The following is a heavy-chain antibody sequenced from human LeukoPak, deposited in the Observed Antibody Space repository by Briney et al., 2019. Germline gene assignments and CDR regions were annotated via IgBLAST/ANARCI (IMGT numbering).Heavy chain of an antibody. D-gene: IGHD6-19*01. Sequence: XAXXXGLDLVSAIIGSGGSTYYADSVKGRFTISRDNSKYTLYLQMNSLRAEDTAVYYCAKVGQWLVHWGQGTLVTVSS. V-gene: IGHV3-23*01. CDR3: AKVGQWLVH. J-gene: IGHJ4*02. CDR2: IIGSGGST.